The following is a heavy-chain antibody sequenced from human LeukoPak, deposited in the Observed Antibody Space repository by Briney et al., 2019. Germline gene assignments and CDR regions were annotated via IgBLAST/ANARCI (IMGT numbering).Heavy chain of an antibody. CDR2: IKQDGSEK. CDR1: GFTFSSYW. D-gene: IGHD1-1*01. CDR3: AKDMAVQLELDYYYGMDV. J-gene: IGHJ6*02. V-gene: IGHV3-7*03. Sequence: PGGSLRLSCGASGFTFSSYWMSWARQAPGKGLEWVANIKQDGSEKYYVDSVKGRFTISRDNAKNSLYLQMNSLRAEDTALYYCAKDMAVQLELDYYYGMDVWGQGTTVTVSS.